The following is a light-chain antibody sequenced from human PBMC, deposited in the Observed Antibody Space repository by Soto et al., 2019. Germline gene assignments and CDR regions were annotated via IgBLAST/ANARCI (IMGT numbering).Light chain of an antibody. V-gene: IGKV1-5*01. J-gene: IGKJ1*01. CDR1: QSVSTW. Sequence: DIQLTQSPSFLSASVGDRVTITCRPSQSVSTWLAWYQQKPGEAPNLLIYEASRLQSGVPSRFSGSASGREFTLTITNLQHDDFATYYCQHYNSYSEAFGQGPKADIK. CDR3: QHYNSYSEA. CDR2: EAS.